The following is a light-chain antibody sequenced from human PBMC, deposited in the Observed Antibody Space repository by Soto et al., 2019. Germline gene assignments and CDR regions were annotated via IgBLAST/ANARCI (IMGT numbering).Light chain of an antibody. CDR1: SSDVGGYNY. J-gene: IGLJ1*01. Sequence: QSALTQPASVSGSPRQSITISCTGTSSDVGGYNYVSWYQQHPGKAPKLMIYEVSNRPSGVSNRFSGSKSGNTASLTISGLQAEDEADYYCSSYTSSSTLGYVFGTGTKVTVL. V-gene: IGLV2-14*01. CDR2: EVS. CDR3: SSYTSSSTLGYV.